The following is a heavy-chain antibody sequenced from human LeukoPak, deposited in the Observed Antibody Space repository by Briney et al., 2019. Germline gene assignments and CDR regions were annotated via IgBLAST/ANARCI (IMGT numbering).Heavy chain of an antibody. CDR2: IYYSGST. Sequence: PSETLSLTCTVSGGSISSSSYYWGWIRQPPGKGLEWIGSIYYSGSTYYNPSLKSRVTISADTSKNQFSLKLSSVTAADTAVYYCARVLRYFQWDWYFDLWGRGTLVTVSS. J-gene: IGHJ2*01. V-gene: IGHV4-39*07. CDR1: GGSISSSSYY. D-gene: IGHD3-9*01. CDR3: ARVLRYFQWDWYFDL.